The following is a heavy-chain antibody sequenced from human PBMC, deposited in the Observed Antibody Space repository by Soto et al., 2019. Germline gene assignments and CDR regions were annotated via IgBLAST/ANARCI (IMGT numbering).Heavy chain of an antibody. CDR2: ISVNNGNT. CDR1: GYSFSSYG. D-gene: IGHD5-12*01. V-gene: IGHV1-18*04. J-gene: IGHJ5*02. CDR3: ATSYDSGFDP. Sequence: ASVKVSRKASGYSFSSYGISWVRQAPGQGLEWMGWISVNNGNTNYAPKFQGRVTMTTDTSTSTAYMELRSLRSDDTAVYYCATSYDSGFDPWGQGTLVTVS.